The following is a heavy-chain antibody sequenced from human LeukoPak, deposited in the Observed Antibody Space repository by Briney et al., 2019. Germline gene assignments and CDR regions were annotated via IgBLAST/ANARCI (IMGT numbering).Heavy chain of an antibody. J-gene: IGHJ5*02. V-gene: IGHV3-15*01. CDR2: FKSRDDRGTI. CDR1: GFTFTSHT. Sequence: TGGSLRLSCAASGFTFTSHTMNWVRQAPGKGLEWVARFKSRDDRGTIDYGTPVRGRFIISRDDSRGMLYLQMNRLKIEDTGVYYCTTGGIKFDRWGQGTLVTVSS. CDR3: TTGGIKFDR. D-gene: IGHD5-24*01.